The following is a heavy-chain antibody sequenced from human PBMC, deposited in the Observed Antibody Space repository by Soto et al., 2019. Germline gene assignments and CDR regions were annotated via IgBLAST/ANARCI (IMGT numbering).Heavy chain of an antibody. Sequence: QITLKESAPTLVKPTQTLTLTCTFSGFSLSTSGVAVGWIRQPPGKALEWLAVIYWDDDKRYTPSLKSRLTRPKDTSKNQVVLTLTNMDPVDTATYYCAHASTYNRGWFQNWFDPWGQGTLVTVSS. D-gene: IGHD6-19*01. CDR1: GFSLSTSGVA. CDR3: AHASTYNRGWFQNWFDP. CDR2: IYWDDDK. V-gene: IGHV2-5*02. J-gene: IGHJ5*02.